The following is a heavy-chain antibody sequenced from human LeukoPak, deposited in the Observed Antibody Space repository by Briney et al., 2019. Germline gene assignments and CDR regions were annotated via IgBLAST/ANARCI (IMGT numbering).Heavy chain of an antibody. J-gene: IGHJ4*02. Sequence: GGSLRLSCAVSTFTFSGHAMHWVRQAPGKGLEWVALISHDGSTKYQADSVKGRFTISRDNSKNTLYLQMNSLRVEDTAVYYCARDISGTYSFDYSGQGTLVTVPS. V-gene: IGHV3-30-3*01. CDR3: ARDISGTYSFDY. D-gene: IGHD1-26*01. CDR2: ISHDGSTK. CDR1: TFTFSGHA.